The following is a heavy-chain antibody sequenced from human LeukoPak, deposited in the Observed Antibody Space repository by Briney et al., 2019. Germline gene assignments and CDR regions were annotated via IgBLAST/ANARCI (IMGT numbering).Heavy chain of an antibody. D-gene: IGHD3-22*01. Sequence: AGGSLRLSCAASGFTFSSYWMRWVRQAPGKGLVWVSRIKSDGETNYADSVKGRFTISRDNAKNTVSLQMNSLRAEDTGVYYCARAPSEIGGYYPEYFRHWGQGTLVTVSS. V-gene: IGHV3-74*01. CDR3: ARAPSEIGGYYPEYFRH. CDR2: IKSDGET. CDR1: GFTFSSYW. J-gene: IGHJ1*01.